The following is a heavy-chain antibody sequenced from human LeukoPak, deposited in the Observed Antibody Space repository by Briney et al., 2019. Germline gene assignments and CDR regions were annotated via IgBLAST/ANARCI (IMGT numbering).Heavy chain of an antibody. CDR3: ARARSGSPAYYYYMDV. CDR1: GYTFTSYG. Sequence: ASVKVSCKASGYTFTSYGISWVRQAPGQGLEWMGWISAYNGSTNYAQKLQGRVTMTTDTSTSTAYMELRSLRSDDTAVYYCARARSGSPAYYYYMDVWGKGTTVTVSS. J-gene: IGHJ6*03. CDR2: ISAYNGST. V-gene: IGHV1-18*01. D-gene: IGHD3-10*01.